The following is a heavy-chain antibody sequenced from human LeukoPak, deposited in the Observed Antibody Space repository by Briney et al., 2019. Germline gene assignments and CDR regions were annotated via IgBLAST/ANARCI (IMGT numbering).Heavy chain of an antibody. CDR3: ASSAGALDSATPFDY. CDR2: ISAYNGNT. Sequence: ASVKVSCKASGYTFTSYGISWVRQAPGQGLEWMGWISAYNGNTNYAQKLQGRVTMTTDTSTSTAYMELRSLRSDDTAVYYCASSAGALDSATPFDYWGQGTLVTVSS. D-gene: IGHD5-18*01. V-gene: IGHV1-18*01. J-gene: IGHJ4*02. CDR1: GYTFTSYG.